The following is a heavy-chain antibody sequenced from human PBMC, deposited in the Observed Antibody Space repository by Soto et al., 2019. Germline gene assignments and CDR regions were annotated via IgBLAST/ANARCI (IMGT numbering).Heavy chain of an antibody. V-gene: IGHV1-8*02. D-gene: IGHD6-6*01. Sequence: ASVKVSCKASGGTFSSYAISWVRQAPGQGLEWIGWMNTNTNTTDSAEVFEGRVSLTWDTSISTAYMQLNSLKIDDTAVYYCAREVVETSSLWLDPWGQGTLVTVSS. CDR1: GGTFSSYA. CDR3: AREVVETSSLWLDP. J-gene: IGHJ5*02. CDR2: MNTNTNTT.